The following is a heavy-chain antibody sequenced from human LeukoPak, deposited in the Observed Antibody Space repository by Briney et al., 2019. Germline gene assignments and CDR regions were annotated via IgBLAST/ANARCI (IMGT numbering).Heavy chain of an antibody. CDR3: AKESHYGTMTAILYNWFVS. V-gene: IGHV3-30*18. CDR1: GFILSRYG. D-gene: IGHD2-21*02. J-gene: IGHJ5*01. CDR2: IAYDENHK. Sequence: GGSLRLSCVASGFILSRYGMHWVRLARGKGLEWVAAIAYDENHKYYVNTVKGQFIISRDNSKNTLYLQMDSLRAEDTALYYCAKESHYGTMTAILYNWFVSWGQGGLVAVPS.